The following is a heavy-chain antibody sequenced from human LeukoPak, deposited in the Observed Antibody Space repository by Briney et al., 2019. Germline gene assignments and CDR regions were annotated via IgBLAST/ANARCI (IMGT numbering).Heavy chain of an antibody. CDR3: AKSNGYGLIDI. D-gene: IGHD3-10*01. V-gene: IGHV6-1*01. CDR1: GDSVSSGSGG. J-gene: IGHJ3*02. Sequence: SQTLSLTCDISGDSVSSGSGGWNWIRQSPSRGLEWLGGIYYRSQWYNDDAVSVKGRISINPDTAKNQFSLKLNSVTAADTAVYYCAKSNGYGLIDIWGQGTMVTVSS. CDR2: IYYRSQWYN.